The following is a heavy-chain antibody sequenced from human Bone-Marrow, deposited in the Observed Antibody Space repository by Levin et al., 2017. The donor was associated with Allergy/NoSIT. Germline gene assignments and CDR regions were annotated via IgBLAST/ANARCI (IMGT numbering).Heavy chain of an antibody. V-gene: IGHV3-15*01. J-gene: IGHJ4*02. CDR2: IKSKTDGGTT. CDR3: TTEGVVGTTSVFDY. Sequence: GESLKISFSSSFFPFFPSFLLFFLPSPFKGLDWFGRIKSKTDGGTTDYAAPVKGRFTISRDDSKNTLYLQMNSLKTEDTAVYYCTTEGVVGTTSVFDYWGQGALVTVSS. CDR1: FFPFFPSF. D-gene: IGHD1-26*01.